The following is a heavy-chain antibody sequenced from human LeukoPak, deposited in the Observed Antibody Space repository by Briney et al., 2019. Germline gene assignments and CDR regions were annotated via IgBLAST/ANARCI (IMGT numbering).Heavy chain of an antibody. D-gene: IGHD3-16*01. CDR3: ARVVMGGEGLFDY. Sequence: SETLSLTCSISGTITNKYWSWIRQPPGKGLEWIGYIHYTGSTNYNPSLKSRVTISVDKSKNQFSLKLSSVTAADTAVYYCARVVMGGEGLFDYWGQGTLVTVSS. J-gene: IGHJ4*02. V-gene: IGHV4-59*12. CDR1: GTITNKY. CDR2: IHYTGST.